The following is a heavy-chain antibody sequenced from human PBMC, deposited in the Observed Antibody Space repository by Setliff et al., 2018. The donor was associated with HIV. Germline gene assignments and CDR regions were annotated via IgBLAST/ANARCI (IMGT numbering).Heavy chain of an antibody. J-gene: IGHJ3*02. CDR2: IKQDGSEK. Sequence: GGSLRLSCEASGFTFSTYWMNWVRQAPGKGLEWVANIKQDGSEKYYVDSVKGRFTISRDNAKNSLYLQMNSLRVEDSAVYYCARSLWGFVRNAAFEIWGQGTMVTVSS. CDR3: ARSLWGFVRNAAFEI. CDR1: GFTFSTYW. D-gene: IGHD3-16*01. V-gene: IGHV3-7*01.